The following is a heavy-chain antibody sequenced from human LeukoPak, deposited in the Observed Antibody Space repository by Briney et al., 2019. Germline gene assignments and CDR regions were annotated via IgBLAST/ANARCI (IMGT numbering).Heavy chain of an antibody. J-gene: IGHJ6*02. Sequence: GGSLRLSCAASGFIVSGTYMSWVRQVPGKGLEWVSVVDSGGSAFYADSVKGRSTISRHNSKKTLYLQMNSLRAEDTAIYYCTRESLSRPRAMDVWGHGTPVTVSS. CDR2: VDSGGSA. CDR3: TRESLSRPRAMDV. V-gene: IGHV3-53*04. D-gene: IGHD6-13*01. CDR1: GFIVSGTY.